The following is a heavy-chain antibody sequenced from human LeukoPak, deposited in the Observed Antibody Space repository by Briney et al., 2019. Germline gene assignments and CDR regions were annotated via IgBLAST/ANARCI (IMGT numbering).Heavy chain of an antibody. D-gene: IGHD3-10*01. CDR2: IYYSGST. J-gene: IGHJ5*02. Sequence: PSETVSLTCTVSGGSISSGGYYWSWIRQHPGKGLEWIGYIYYSGSTYYNPSLKSRVTISVDTSKNQFSLKLSSVTAADTAVYYCARDGPYYYGSGSYWTNWFDPWGQGTLVTVSS. V-gene: IGHV4-31*03. CDR3: ARDGPYYYGSGSYWTNWFDP. CDR1: GGSISSGGYY.